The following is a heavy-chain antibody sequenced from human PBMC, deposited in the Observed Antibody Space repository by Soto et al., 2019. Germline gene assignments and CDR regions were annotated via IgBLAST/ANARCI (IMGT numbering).Heavy chain of an antibody. CDR2: INPNSGGT. Sequence: GASVKVSCKASGYTFTGYYMHWVRQAPGQGLEWMGWINPNSGGTNYAQKFQGRVTITADESTSTAYMELSSLRSEDTAVYYCARDRGRFYYYGMDVWGQGTTVTVSS. CDR1: GYTFTGYY. CDR3: ARDRGRFYYYGMDV. V-gene: IGHV1-2*02. D-gene: IGHD4-17*01. J-gene: IGHJ6*02.